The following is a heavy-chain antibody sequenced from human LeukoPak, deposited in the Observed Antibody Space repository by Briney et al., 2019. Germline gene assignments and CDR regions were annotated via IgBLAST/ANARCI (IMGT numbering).Heavy chain of an antibody. J-gene: IGHJ4*02. CDR3: ARVGYGDKYYFDY. V-gene: IGHV1-69*06. Sequence: SVKVSCKASGGTFSIYAISWVRQAPGQGLEWMGGIIPISGTANYAQKFQGRVTITADKSTSTAYMELSSLRSEDTAVYYCARVGYGDKYYFDYWGQGTLVTVSS. CDR2: IIPISGTA. CDR1: GGTFSIYA. D-gene: IGHD4-17*01.